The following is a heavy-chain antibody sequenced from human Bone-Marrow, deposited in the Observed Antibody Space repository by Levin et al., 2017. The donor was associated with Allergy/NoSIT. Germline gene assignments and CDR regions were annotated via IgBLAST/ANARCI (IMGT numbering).Heavy chain of an antibody. CDR2: IYYTGST. J-gene: IGHJ4*02. D-gene: IGHD1-1*01. Sequence: SETLSLTCTVSGGSISNFYWSWIRQPPGKGLEWIGYIYYTGSTNYNPSLKSRVTISIDTSKNDFSLRLTSVTAADTAVYFCATGGDNYYYDYWGQGTLVTVSS. CDR1: GGSISNFY. CDR3: ATGGDNYYYDY. V-gene: IGHV4-59*01.